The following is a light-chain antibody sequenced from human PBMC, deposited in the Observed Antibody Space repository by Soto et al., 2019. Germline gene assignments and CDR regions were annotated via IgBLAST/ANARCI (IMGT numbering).Light chain of an antibody. CDR3: QKYNSAPLT. Sequence: DIQMTQSPSSLSASVGDRVTITCRASQVISNSLAWYQQKPGKVPKLLIYTASTLQSGVPSRFSGRGFGTDFTLTITSLQPEDVATYYCQKYNSAPLTFGGGTKVEIK. CDR1: QVISNS. CDR2: TAS. J-gene: IGKJ4*01. V-gene: IGKV1-27*01.